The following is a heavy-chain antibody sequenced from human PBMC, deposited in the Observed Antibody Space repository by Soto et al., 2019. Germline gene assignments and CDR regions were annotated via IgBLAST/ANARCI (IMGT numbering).Heavy chain of an antibody. CDR1: GFTFSSYS. J-gene: IGHJ4*02. D-gene: IGHD3-10*01. Sequence: EVQLVESGGGLVKPGGSLRLSCAASGFTFSSYSMNWVRQAPGKGLEWVSSISSSSSYIYYADSVKGRFTISRDNAKNSLYLQMNSLRAEDTAVYYCGALGVTMVRDDYWGQVTLVTVSS. V-gene: IGHV3-21*01. CDR2: ISSSSSYI. CDR3: GALGVTMVRDDY.